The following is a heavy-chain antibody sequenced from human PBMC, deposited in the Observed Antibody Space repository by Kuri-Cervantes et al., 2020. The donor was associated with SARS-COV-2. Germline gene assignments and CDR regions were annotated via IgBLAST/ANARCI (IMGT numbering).Heavy chain of an antibody. J-gene: IGHJ4*02. CDR2: IYSGGST. CDR1: GFTVSSNY. Sequence: LSLTCAASGFTVSSNYMSWVRQAPGKGLEWVSVIYSGGSTYYADSVKGRFTISRDNSKNTLYLQMNSLRAEDTAVYYCARDRGGVLHIAARSGYFDYWGQGTLVTVSS. D-gene: IGHD6-6*01. CDR3: ARDRGGVLHIAARSGYFDY. V-gene: IGHV3-53*01.